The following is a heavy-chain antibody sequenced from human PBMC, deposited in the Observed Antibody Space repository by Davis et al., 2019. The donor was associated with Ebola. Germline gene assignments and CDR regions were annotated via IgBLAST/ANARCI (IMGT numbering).Heavy chain of an antibody. J-gene: IGHJ4*02. CDR1: QFNFTGAW. V-gene: IGHV3-21*01. CDR2: ISSTSSYI. D-gene: IGHD3-16*01. Sequence: GESLKISCAGSQFNFTGAWMIWVRQAPGKGLEWVSSISSTSSYIYYADSVRGRFTISRDNAKNSLFLQMNSLRVEDTAVYYCATGGTGGYWGQGSLVTVSS. CDR3: ATGGTGGY.